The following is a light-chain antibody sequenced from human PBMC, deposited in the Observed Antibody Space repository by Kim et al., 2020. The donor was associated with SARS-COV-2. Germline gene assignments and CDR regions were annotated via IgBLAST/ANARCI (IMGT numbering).Light chain of an antibody. CDR2: DAS. CDR3: QQYDNVPYS. CDR1: RDISNY. V-gene: IGKV1-33*01. Sequence: DIQMTQSPSSLSASVGDRVTITCQASRDISNYLNWYQQKPGKAPNLLIHDASKLETGVPSRFSGSGCGTEFTLTITGLRPEDFATYYCQQYDNVPYSFGQGTKLEI. J-gene: IGKJ2*03.